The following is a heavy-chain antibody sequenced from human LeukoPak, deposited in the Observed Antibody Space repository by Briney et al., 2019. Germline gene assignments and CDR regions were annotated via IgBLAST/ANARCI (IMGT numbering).Heavy chain of an antibody. V-gene: IGHV4-38-2*01. D-gene: IGHD6-13*01. CDR1: GYSISSGYY. Sequence: SETLSLTCAVSGYSISSGYYWGWCRQPPGKGLEWIGCIFHSGNTYYNPSLKSRVSISVDTSKNQFSLKLTSVTAADTAVYYCARQGGSSSPYYYYYMDVWGKGTTVTVS. CDR2: IFHSGNT. CDR3: ARQGGSSSPYYYYYMDV. J-gene: IGHJ6*03.